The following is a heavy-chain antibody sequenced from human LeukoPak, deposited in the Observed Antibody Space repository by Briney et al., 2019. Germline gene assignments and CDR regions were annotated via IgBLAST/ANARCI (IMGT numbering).Heavy chain of an antibody. CDR1: GCTLTELS. CDR3: ATSHFSMVRGVIIIRPFDY. D-gene: IGHD3-10*01. Sequence: ASVKVSCKVSGCTLTELSMHWVRQAPGKGLEWMGGFDPEDGETIYAQKFQGRVTMTEDTSTDTAYMELSSLRSEDTAVYYCATSHFSMVRGVIIIRPFDYWGQGTLVTVSS. V-gene: IGHV1-24*01. J-gene: IGHJ4*02. CDR2: FDPEDGET.